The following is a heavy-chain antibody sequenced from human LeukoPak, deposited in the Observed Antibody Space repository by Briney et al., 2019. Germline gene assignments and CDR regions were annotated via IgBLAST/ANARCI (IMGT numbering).Heavy chain of an antibody. J-gene: IGHJ4*02. CDR2: INRDGSEK. CDR3: VPLNWNPPGDFDR. V-gene: IGHV3-7*01. Sequence: GGSLRLSCTGSGFIFSNFWMGWARQGPGKGLQWVASINRDGSEKHPVDSVKGRFTISRDNAKNSVYLQVNGPTVEDTAVYYCVPLNWNPPGDFDRWGQGTLVTVSS. D-gene: IGHD1-20*01. CDR1: GFIFSNFW.